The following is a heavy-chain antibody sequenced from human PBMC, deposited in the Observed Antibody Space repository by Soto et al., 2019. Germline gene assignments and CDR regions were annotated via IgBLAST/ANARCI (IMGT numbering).Heavy chain of an antibody. Sequence: QVQLVQSGAEVKKPGSSVKVSCKASGGTFSSYAISWVRQAPGQGLEWMGGIIPIFGTANYAQKFQGRATITADESTSTAYMELSSLRSEDTAVYYCARSLWFGESYYYYGMDVWGQGTTVTVSS. CDR1: GGTFSSYA. CDR2: IIPIFGTA. J-gene: IGHJ6*02. V-gene: IGHV1-69*01. D-gene: IGHD3-10*01. CDR3: ARSLWFGESYYYYGMDV.